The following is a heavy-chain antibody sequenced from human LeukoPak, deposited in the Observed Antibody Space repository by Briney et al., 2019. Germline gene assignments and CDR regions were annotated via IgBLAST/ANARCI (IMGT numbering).Heavy chain of an antibody. CDR2: IIPIFGTA. CDR1: GGTFSSYA. CDR3: ASGGVVVVVAATPDLQYYYYYGVDV. Sequence: ASVKVSCKASGGTFSSYAISWVRQAPGQGLEWMGGIIPIFGTANYAQKFQGRVTITADESTSTAYMELSSLRSEDTAVYYCASGGVVVVVAATPDLQYYYYYGVDVWGKGTTVTVSS. J-gene: IGHJ6*04. V-gene: IGHV1-69*13. D-gene: IGHD2-15*01.